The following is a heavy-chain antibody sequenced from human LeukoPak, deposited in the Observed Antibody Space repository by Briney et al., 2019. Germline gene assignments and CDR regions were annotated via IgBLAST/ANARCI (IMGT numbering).Heavy chain of an antibody. D-gene: IGHD3-10*01. Sequence: SETLSLTCAVYGGSFSGYYWSWIRQPPGKGLEWIGEINHSGSTNYNPSLKSRVTISVDTSKNQFSLKLSSVTAADTAVYYCARAMVRGIYDYWGQGTLVTVSS. CDR1: GGSFSGYY. CDR3: ARAMVRGIYDY. V-gene: IGHV4-34*01. CDR2: INHSGST. J-gene: IGHJ4*02.